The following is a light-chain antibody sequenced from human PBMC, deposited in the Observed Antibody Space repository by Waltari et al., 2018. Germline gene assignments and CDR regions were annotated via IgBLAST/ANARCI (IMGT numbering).Light chain of an antibody. V-gene: IGKV3-11*01. Sequence: EIVLTQSPATLSLSPGARDTLPCRASQSVRVYLAWYQQKPGQAPRLLIYDTSNRASGTPDRFSGSGSGTDFSLSISSLEPEDFAVYYCQQRHNWPLTFGGGTKVEIK. CDR2: DTS. J-gene: IGKJ4*01. CDR3: QQRHNWPLT. CDR1: QSVRVY.